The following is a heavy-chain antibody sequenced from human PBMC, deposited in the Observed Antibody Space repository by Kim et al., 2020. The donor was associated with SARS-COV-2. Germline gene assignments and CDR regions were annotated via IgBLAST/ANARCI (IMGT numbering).Heavy chain of an antibody. CDR3: ARDSHSSSTFDY. Sequence: YYNPSLKSRVTISVDTSKNQFSLKLSSVTAADTAVYYCARDSHSSSTFDYWGQGTLVTVSS. V-gene: IGHV4-31*02. J-gene: IGHJ4*02. D-gene: IGHD6-6*01.